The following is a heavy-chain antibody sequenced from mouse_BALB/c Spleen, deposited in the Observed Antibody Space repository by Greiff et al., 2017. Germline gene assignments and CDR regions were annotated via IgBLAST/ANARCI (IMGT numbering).Heavy chain of an antibody. D-gene: IGHD2-4*01. CDR3: TGYDYDGAWFAY. J-gene: IGHJ3*01. CDR2: IYPGNSDT. V-gene: IGHV1-5*01. CDR1: GYTFTSYW. Sequence: VQLKESGTVLARPGASVKMSCKASGYTFTSYWMHWVKQRPGQGLEWIGAIYPGNSDTSYNQKFKGKAKLTAVTSTSTAYMELSSLTNEDSAVYYCTGYDYDGAWFAYWGQGTLVTVSA.